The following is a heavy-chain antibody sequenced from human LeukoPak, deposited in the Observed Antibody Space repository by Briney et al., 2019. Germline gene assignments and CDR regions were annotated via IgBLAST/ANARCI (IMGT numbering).Heavy chain of an antibody. D-gene: IGHD5-18*01. V-gene: IGHV3-30*02. CDR1: GFTFSSYG. Sequence: GGSLRLSCAASGFTFSSYGMHWVRQAPGKGLEWVAFIRYDGSNKYYADSVKGRFTISRDNSKNTLYLQMNSLRAEDTAVYYCATLAEQSLDTAMVADAFDIWGQGTMVTVSS. CDR3: ATLAEQSLDTAMVADAFDI. CDR2: IRYDGSNK. J-gene: IGHJ3*02.